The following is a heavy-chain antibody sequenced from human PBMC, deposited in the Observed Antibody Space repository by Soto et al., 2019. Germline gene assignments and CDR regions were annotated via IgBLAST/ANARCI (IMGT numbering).Heavy chain of an antibody. CDR1: GYTFTSYG. CDR2: ISAYNGNT. J-gene: IGHJ4*02. Sequence: QVQLVQSGAEVKKPGASVKVSCKASGYTFTSYGISWVRQAPGQGLEWMGWISAYNGNTNYAQKLQGRVTMTTDTTPSTAYMVLRSLRSDDTAVYYCAIDGEGPQCALPYPDDWGQGTLVTASS. V-gene: IGHV1-18*01. D-gene: IGHD3-10*01. CDR3: AIDGEGPQCALPYPDD.